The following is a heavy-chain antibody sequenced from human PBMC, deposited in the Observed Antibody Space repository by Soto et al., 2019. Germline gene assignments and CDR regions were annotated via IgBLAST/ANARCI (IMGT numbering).Heavy chain of an antibody. CDR3: ARIYDFWSGSHAAFDI. D-gene: IGHD3-3*01. CDR1: GGSFSGYY. CDR2: INHSGST. J-gene: IGHJ3*02. Sequence: SETLSLTCAVYGGSFSGYYWSWIRQPPGKGLEWIGEINHSGSTNYNPSLKSRVTISVDTSKNQFSLKLSSVTAADTAVYYCARIYDFWSGSHAAFDIWGQGTMVTVSS. V-gene: IGHV4-34*01.